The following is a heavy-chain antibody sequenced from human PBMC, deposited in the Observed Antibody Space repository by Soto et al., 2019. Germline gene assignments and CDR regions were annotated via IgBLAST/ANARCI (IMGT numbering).Heavy chain of an antibody. CDR2: ISAYNGNT. CDR1: GYTFTSYG. V-gene: IGHV1-18*01. Sequence: QVQLVQSGAEVKKPGASVKVSCKASGYTFTSYGISWVRQAPGQGLEWMGWISAYNGNTNYAQKLQGRVTMTTDTSTRPAYMELRSLRSDDTAVYYCARDGNDYDILTGAISLDYWGQGTLVTVSS. D-gene: IGHD3-9*01. J-gene: IGHJ4*02. CDR3: ARDGNDYDILTGAISLDY.